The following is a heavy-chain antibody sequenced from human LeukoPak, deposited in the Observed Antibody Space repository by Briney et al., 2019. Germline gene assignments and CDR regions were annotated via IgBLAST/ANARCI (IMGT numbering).Heavy chain of an antibody. Sequence: GGSLRLSCAASGFTFSSYGMHWVRQAPGKGLEWVAVISYDGSNKYYADSVKGRFTIARDNYKNTLYLQMNSLRAEDTAVYYCAKDSYSSGWYSYYYCYGMDVWGKGTTVTVSS. V-gene: IGHV3-30*18. CDR2: ISYDGSNK. CDR1: GFTFSSYG. J-gene: IGHJ6*04. D-gene: IGHD6-19*01. CDR3: AKDSYSSGWYSYYYCYGMDV.